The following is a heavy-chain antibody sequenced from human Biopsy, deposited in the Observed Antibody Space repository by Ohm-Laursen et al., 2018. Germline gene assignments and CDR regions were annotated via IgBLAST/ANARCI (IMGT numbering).Heavy chain of an antibody. CDR2: IIAVSGIV. CDR3: ATPFQYYDSWGGYPPFDH. V-gene: IGHV1-69*17. J-gene: IGHJ4*02. CDR1: GGTFSNYA. Sequence: SSVTVSCKASGGTFSNYAISWVRQAPGEGLEWMGGIIAVSGIVNYAPKFQGRVRITVDKSPTTAYMELSILKSEDTAVYYCATPFQYYDSWGGYPPFDHWGQGTLVTVSS. D-gene: IGHD3-3*01.